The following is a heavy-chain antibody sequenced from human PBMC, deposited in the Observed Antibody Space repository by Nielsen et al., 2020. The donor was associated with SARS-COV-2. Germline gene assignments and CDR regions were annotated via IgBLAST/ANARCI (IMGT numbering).Heavy chain of an antibody. CDR2: IFYSGTT. Sequence: WIRQPPGKGLEWIGYIFYSGTTYYNPSLKSRVTISVDTSKNQFPLKLSSVTAADTAVYYCARRGDFWSGYWMGDNWFDPWGQGTLVTVSS. J-gene: IGHJ5*02. D-gene: IGHD3-3*01. CDR3: ARRGDFWSGYWMGDNWFDP. V-gene: IGHV4-30-4*01.